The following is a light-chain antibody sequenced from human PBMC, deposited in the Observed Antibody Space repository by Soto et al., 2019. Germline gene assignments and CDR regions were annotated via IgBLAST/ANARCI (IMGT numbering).Light chain of an antibody. Sequence: DIQMTQSPSSLSASVGDRVTITCRASQGITNYLNWYQQKLGQAPRLLIYAASTLESGVPSRFSGSGSATDFTLSITSLQPEEFATYYCQQGHTFPWTFGHGTKV. CDR1: QGITNY. V-gene: IGKV1-39*01. CDR2: AAS. CDR3: QQGHTFPWT. J-gene: IGKJ1*01.